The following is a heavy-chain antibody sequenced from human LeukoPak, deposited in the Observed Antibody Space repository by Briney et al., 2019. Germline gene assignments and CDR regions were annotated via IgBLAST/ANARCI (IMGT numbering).Heavy chain of an antibody. CDR2: IYTSGST. CDR3: ARWSGSHRGLDY. D-gene: IGHD1-26*01. J-gene: IGHJ4*02. CDR1: GGSISSYY. V-gene: IGHV4-4*09. Sequence: SETLSLTCTVSGGSISSYYWSWIRHPPGKGLEWIGYIYTSGSTNYNPSLKSRVTISVDTSKNQFSLKLSSVTAADTAVYYCARWSGSHRGLDYWGQGTLVTVSS.